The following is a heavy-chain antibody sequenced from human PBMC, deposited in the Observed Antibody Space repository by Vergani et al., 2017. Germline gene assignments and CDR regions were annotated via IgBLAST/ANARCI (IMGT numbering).Heavy chain of an antibody. Sequence: QITLKESGPTLVKPTQTLTLTCTFSGFSLSTSGVGVGWIRQPPGKALEWLALIYWNDDKRYSPSLKNRLTITKDTSKNQVVLTMTNMDPVDTATYYCAHTQDIVVVPAAIEGWFDPWGQGTLVTVSS. CDR1: GFSLSTSGVG. J-gene: IGHJ5*02. V-gene: IGHV2-5*01. D-gene: IGHD2-2*02. CDR3: AHTQDIVVVPAAIEGWFDP. CDR2: IYWNDDK.